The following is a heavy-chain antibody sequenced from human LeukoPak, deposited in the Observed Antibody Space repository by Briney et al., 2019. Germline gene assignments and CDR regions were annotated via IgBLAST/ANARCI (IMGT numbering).Heavy chain of an antibody. J-gene: IGHJ6*02. V-gene: IGHV4-4*07. CDR2: IYTSGST. CDR3: AREASYDFWSGYDYYYGMDV. CDR1: GGXISSYY. Sequence: SETLSLTCTVSGGXISSYYCSWIRQPAGKGLQWIGRIYTSGSTNYNPSLKSRVTMSVDTSKNQFSLKLSSVTAADTAVYYCAREASYDFWSGYDYYYGMDVWGQGTTVTVSS. D-gene: IGHD3-3*01.